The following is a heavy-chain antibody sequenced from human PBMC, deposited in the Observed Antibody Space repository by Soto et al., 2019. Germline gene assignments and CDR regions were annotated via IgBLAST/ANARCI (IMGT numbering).Heavy chain of an antibody. Sequence: KFQGRVTITRDTSASTAYMELSSLRSEDTAVYYCARGFPLWFDYWGQGTLVTVSS. V-gene: IGHV1-3*01. J-gene: IGHJ5*01. CDR3: ARGFPLWFDY. D-gene: IGHD3-3*01.